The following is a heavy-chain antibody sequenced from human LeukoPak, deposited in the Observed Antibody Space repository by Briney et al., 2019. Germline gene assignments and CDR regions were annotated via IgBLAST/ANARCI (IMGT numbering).Heavy chain of an antibody. CDR3: ARTAKYCSGGSCSLDY. CDR2: INPNSGGT. Sequence: ASVKVSCKASGYTLTGYYMHWVRQAPGQGLEWMGWINPNSGGTNYAQKFQGRVAMTRDTSISTAYMELSRLRSDDTAVYYCARTAKYCSGGSCSLDYWGQGTLVTVSS. CDR1: GYTLTGYY. D-gene: IGHD2-15*01. V-gene: IGHV1-2*02. J-gene: IGHJ4*02.